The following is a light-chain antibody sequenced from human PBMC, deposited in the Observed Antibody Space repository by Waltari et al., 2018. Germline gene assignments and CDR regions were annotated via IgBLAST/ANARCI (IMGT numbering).Light chain of an antibody. CDR3: QQYNSFSP. V-gene: IGKV1-5*03. CDR1: QSVHIW. CDR2: EAS. Sequence: IQMTQSPSTLSASVGDRVTITCRASQSVHIWMAWYQQKPGKAPKLLIYEASHLETGVPSRFSGSGSGTDFTLTINSLQPDDFATYYCQQYNSFSPFGQGTKLEI. J-gene: IGKJ2*01.